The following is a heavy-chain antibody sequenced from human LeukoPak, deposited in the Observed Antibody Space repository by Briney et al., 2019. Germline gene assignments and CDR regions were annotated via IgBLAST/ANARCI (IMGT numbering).Heavy chain of an antibody. V-gene: IGHV1-46*01. CDR3: ARGLNGDYGGY. J-gene: IGHJ4*02. Sequence: ASVKVSCKASGYSFTSYYMHWVRQAPGQGLEWMGIINPRGGSTSYAQKFQGRVTMTRDMSTSTVSMELSSLRSEDTAVYYCARGLNGDYGGYWGQGTPVTVTS. D-gene: IGHD4-17*01. CDR1: GYSFTSYY. CDR2: INPRGGST.